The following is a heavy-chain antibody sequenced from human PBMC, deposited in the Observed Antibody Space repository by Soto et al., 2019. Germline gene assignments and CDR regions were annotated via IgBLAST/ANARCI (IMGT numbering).Heavy chain of an antibody. J-gene: IGHJ4*02. Sequence: SETLSLTCTVSGCSISSYYWSWIRQPPGKGLELVGYIYYSGSTNYNPSLKSRVTISVDTSKNQFSLKLSSVTAADTAVYYCAGAPRGNYGYPSYFDYWGQGTLVTVSS. CDR1: GCSISSYY. CDR2: IYYSGST. V-gene: IGHV4-59*01. CDR3: AGAPRGNYGYPSYFDY. D-gene: IGHD3-10*01.